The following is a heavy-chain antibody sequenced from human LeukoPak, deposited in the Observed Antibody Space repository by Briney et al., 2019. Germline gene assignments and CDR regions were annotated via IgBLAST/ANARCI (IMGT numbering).Heavy chain of an antibody. J-gene: IGHJ6*03. CDR2: IHHSGST. D-gene: IGHD3-10*01. Sequence: SETLSLTCAVSGGSISSRNWWTWVRPPPGKGLEWIGEIHHSGSTNYNPSLKSRVTISLDKSKNQFSLNLNSVTAADTAVYYCAKIVGYGSEYYFYYMDVWGKGTTVTVSS. CDR3: AKIVGYGSEYYFYYMDV. V-gene: IGHV4-4*02. CDR1: GGSISSRNW.